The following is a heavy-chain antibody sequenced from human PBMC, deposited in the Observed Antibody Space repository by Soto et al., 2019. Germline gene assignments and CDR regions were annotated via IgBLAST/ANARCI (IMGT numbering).Heavy chain of an antibody. CDR2: IYYRGRT. CDR1: GGSITSSSYY. CDR3: ASPVGAAYSFGC. Sequence: QLQLQESGPRLVKPSENLSLSCSVSGGSITSSSYYWGWLRQAPGKGLEWIGTIYYRGRTYYNPSLKSRVALSADTSKNQFYLKLSSVTDADTAVYYCASPVGAAYSFGCWGQGTLVTVSS. J-gene: IGHJ4*02. D-gene: IGHD4-4*01. V-gene: IGHV4-39*01.